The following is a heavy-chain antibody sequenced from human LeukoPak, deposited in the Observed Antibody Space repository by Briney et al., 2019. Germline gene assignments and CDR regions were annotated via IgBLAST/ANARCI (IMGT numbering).Heavy chain of an antibody. J-gene: IGHJ3*02. CDR3: ARLASIAVAGDAFDI. CDR2: ISAYSGNI. D-gene: IGHD6-19*01. CDR1: GYTFTSYG. Sequence: ASVKVSCKASGYTFTSYGISWVRQAPGQGLEWMGWISAYSGNISYAQILQGRVTMTTDTSTNIAYMELRSLTSDDTAVYYCARLASIAVAGDAFDIWGQGTMVTVSX. V-gene: IGHV1-18*01.